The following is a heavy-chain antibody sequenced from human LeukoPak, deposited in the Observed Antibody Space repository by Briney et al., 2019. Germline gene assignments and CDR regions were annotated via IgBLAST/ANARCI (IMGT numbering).Heavy chain of an antibody. V-gene: IGHV3-53*01. Sequence: AASGFTVSSNYMSWVRQAPGKGLECVSVIYSGGSTYYPDPVKGRLSISRDNSKSTVYLQMNSLRADDTAVYYCAKNLPGRPLDYWGQGTLVTVSS. J-gene: IGHJ4*02. CDR3: AKNLPGRPLDY. CDR1: GFTVSSNY. D-gene: IGHD1-14*01. CDR2: IYSGGST.